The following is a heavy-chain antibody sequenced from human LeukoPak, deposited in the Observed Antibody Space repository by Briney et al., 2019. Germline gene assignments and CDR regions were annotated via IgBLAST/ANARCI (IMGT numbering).Heavy chain of an antibody. D-gene: IGHD6-6*01. V-gene: IGHV1-18*01. CDR3: ARAGQLGSALAFDY. Sequence: ASVKVSCKASVYTFTSYGISWVRQTPGQGLEWMGWISAHNGNTNYAQKLQGRVTMTTDTSTSTAYMELRSLRSDDTAVYYCARAGQLGSALAFDYWGQGTLVTVSS. CDR1: VYTFTSYG. J-gene: IGHJ4*02. CDR2: ISAHNGNT.